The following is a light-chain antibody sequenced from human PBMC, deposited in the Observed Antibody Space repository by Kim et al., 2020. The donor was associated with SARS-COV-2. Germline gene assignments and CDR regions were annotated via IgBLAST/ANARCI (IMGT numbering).Light chain of an antibody. CDR2: AVD. J-gene: IGLJ2*01. V-gene: IGLV6-57*02. CDR3: QSYNWDNVL. Sequence: GETGTVYCYGGSGSLDDSEVPWCRQRPGGGPNAVLFAVDQSPSGVSDRFAGSIDNSSNTASRTNSGLRTEDEADYYCQSYNWDNVLFGGGTQLSVL. CDR1: SGSLDDSE.